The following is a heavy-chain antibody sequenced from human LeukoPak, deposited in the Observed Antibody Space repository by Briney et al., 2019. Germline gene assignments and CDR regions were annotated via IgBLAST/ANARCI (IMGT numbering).Heavy chain of an antibody. Sequence: PSETLSLTCTVSGGSVSSGSYYWSWIRQPPGKGLEWIGYIYYSGSTNYKPSLKSRVTISVDTSKNQFSLKLSSVTAADTAVYYCAREASGYSYAPGLDYWGQGTLVTVSS. D-gene: IGHD5-18*01. J-gene: IGHJ4*02. CDR2: IYYSGST. CDR3: AREASGYSYAPGLDY. CDR1: GGSVSSGSYY. V-gene: IGHV4-61*01.